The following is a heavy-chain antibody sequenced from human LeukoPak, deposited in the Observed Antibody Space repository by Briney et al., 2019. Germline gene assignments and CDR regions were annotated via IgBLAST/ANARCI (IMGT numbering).Heavy chain of an antibody. V-gene: IGHV3-30*02. D-gene: IGHD2/OR15-2a*01. Sequence: PGGSLRLSCAASGFTFSSYGMHWVGQAPGKGLEWVVFIRYDGSNKYYADSVKGRFTISRDNSKNTLYLQMNSLRAEDTAVYYCAKWPERFKTQNRNFDYWGQGTLVTVSS. J-gene: IGHJ4*02. CDR3: AKWPERFKTQNRNFDY. CDR2: IRYDGSNK. CDR1: GFTFSSYG.